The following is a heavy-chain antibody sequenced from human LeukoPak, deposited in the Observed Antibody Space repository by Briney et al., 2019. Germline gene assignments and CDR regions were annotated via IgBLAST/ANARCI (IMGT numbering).Heavy chain of an antibody. J-gene: IGHJ4*02. Sequence: GGSLRLSCAASGFTFSTYAVNWVRQAPGKGLEWVSTISGSGDSTYYADSVKGRFTISRDNPKNTLFLQMNSLRAEDTAVYHCAKGGGVCTGGSCYAYYFDYWGQGTLVTVSS. CDR3: AKGGGVCTGGSCYAYYFDY. CDR1: GFTFSTYA. D-gene: IGHD2-15*01. CDR2: ISGSGDST. V-gene: IGHV3-23*01.